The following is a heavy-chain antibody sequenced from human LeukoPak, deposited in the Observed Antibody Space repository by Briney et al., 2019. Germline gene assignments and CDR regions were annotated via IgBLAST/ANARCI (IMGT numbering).Heavy chain of an antibody. CDR3: ARDLNDRYYYGSGADGWFDP. Sequence: SETLSLTCTVSGGSISSYYWSWIRQPPGKGLEWIGYIYYSGSTNYNPSLKSRVTISVDTSKNQFSLKLSPVTAADTAVYYCARDLNDRYYYGSGADGWFDPWGQGTLVTVSS. CDR1: GGSISSYY. CDR2: IYYSGST. D-gene: IGHD3-10*01. J-gene: IGHJ5*02. V-gene: IGHV4-59*12.